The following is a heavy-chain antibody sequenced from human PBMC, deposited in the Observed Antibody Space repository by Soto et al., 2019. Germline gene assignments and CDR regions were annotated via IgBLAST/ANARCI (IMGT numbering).Heavy chain of an antibody. D-gene: IGHD6-19*01. J-gene: IGHJ5*02. CDR3: ARDAAARYSSGWYWFDP. CDR2: IITIFGTA. V-gene: IGHV1-69*06. Sequence: QVQLVQSGTEVKKPGSSAKVSCKASGGTFSSYAISWVRQAPGQGLEWMGGIITIFGTAKYAQKFQGRVTITADKTTSTAYMELSSLRSEDTAVYYCARDAAARYSSGWYWFDPWGQGTLVTVSS. CDR1: GGTFSSYA.